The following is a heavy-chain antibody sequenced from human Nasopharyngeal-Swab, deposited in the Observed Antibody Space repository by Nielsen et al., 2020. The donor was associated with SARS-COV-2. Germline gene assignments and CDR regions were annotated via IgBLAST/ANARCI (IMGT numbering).Heavy chain of an antibody. CDR3: AKDRSGSQYGAADY. V-gene: IGHV3-43D*03. CDR2: ISWDGGTT. CDR1: GFTFDNYA. J-gene: IGHJ4*02. D-gene: IGHD1-26*01. Sequence: GESLKISCAASGFTFDNYAMHWVRQAPGKGLEWVSLISWDGGTTYYVDSVKGRFTISRDNSKNSLYLQMNSLRVEDTALYYCAKDRSGSQYGAADYWGQGTLVTVSS.